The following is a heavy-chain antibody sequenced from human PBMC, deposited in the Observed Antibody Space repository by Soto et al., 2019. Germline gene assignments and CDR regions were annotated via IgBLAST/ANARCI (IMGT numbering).Heavy chain of an antibody. Sequence: PGGSLRLSCAAFGLTFSSYAMSWVRQAPGKGLEWVSAISGSGGSTYYADSVKGRFTISRDNSKNTLYLEMNSLRAEDTAIYYCAKDLGSLVLQVFDPWGQGTLVTVSS. J-gene: IGHJ5*02. D-gene: IGHD3-16*01. CDR1: GLTFSSYA. V-gene: IGHV3-23*01. CDR2: ISGSGGST. CDR3: AKDLGSLVLQVFDP.